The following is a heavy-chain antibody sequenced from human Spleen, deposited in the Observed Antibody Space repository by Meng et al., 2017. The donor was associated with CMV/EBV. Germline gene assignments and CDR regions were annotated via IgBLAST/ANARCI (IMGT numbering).Heavy chain of an antibody. Sequence: SETLSLTCTVSGGSISSYYWSWIRQPPGKGLEWIGYMYYSGTTNYNPSLKSRVAISVDTSKNQFSLKLSSVTAADTAMYYCARGGGFFLTPWGQGTLVTVSS. D-gene: IGHD3-16*01. J-gene: IGHJ5*02. CDR3: ARGGGFFLTP. CDR1: GGSISSYY. V-gene: IGHV4-59*01. CDR2: MYYSGTT.